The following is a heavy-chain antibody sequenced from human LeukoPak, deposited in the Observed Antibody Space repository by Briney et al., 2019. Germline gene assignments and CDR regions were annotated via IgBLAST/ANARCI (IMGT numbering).Heavy chain of an antibody. J-gene: IGHJ5*02. CDR3: ARHEAWFDP. V-gene: IGHV4-59*08. Sequence: PSETLSLTCTVSGTSITSYHWSWIRQPPGKGLEWIGSYSGSTNHNPSLKSRVTISVDTSKNQFSLKLSSVTAADTAVYYCARHEAWFDPWGQGTLVTVSS. CDR2: YSGST. CDR1: GTSITSYH.